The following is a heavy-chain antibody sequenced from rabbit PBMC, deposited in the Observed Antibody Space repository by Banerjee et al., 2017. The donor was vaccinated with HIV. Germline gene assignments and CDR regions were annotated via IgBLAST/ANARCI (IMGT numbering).Heavy chain of an antibody. CDR2: IYVGSSGST. CDR3: AREGGGVGYSYAYNL. V-gene: IGHV1S40*01. Sequence: QSLEESGGGLVKPGASLTLTCTASGFSFSGSYYMCWVRQAPGKGLEWIACIYVGSSGSTYYASWAKGRFTISKTSSTTVTLQMTSLTAADTATYFCAREGGGVGYSYAYNLWGQGTLVTVS. CDR1: GFSFSGSYY. D-gene: IGHD6-1*01. J-gene: IGHJ4*01.